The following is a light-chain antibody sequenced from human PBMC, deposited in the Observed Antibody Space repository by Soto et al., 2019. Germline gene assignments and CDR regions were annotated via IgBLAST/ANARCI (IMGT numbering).Light chain of an antibody. Sequence: DFVMTQSPLSLPVTAGEPASISCRSSQSLLHSSGSNYLDWYLQKPGQSTQLLIYLGSHRASGAPDRFSSSKSDAEVTLKSSRVEAEDVGVYYGMQRLETPGTGGQGTKVDIK. J-gene: IGKJ1*01. CDR3: MQRLETPGT. CDR2: LGS. V-gene: IGKV2-28*01. CDR1: QSLLHSSGSNY.